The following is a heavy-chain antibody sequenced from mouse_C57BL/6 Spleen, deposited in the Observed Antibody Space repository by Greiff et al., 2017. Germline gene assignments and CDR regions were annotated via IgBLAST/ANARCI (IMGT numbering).Heavy chain of an antibody. CDR2: IDPSASYT. J-gene: IGHJ2*01. CDR1: GYTFTSYW. CDR3: ARGDYDGDYFDY. Sequence: QVQLQQPGAELVKPGASVKLSCKASGYTFTSYWMQWVKQRPGQGLEWIGEIDPSASYTNYNQKFKGKATLTVDTSSSTAYMQLSSLTSEDSAVYYCARGDYDGDYFDYWGQGTTLTVSS. V-gene: IGHV1-50*01. D-gene: IGHD2-4*01.